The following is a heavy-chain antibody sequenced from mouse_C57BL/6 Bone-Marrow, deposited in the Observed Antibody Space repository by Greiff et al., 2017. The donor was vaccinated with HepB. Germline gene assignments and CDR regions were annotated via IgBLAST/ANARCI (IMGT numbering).Heavy chain of an antibody. V-gene: IGHV1-52*01. CDR3: AREDWDWYFDV. CDR1: GYTFTSYW. D-gene: IGHD4-1*01. J-gene: IGHJ1*03. Sequence: SGAELVRPGSSVKLSCKASGYTFTSYWMHWVKQRPIQGLEWIGNIDPSDSETHYNQKFKDKATLTVDKSSSTAYMQLSSLTSEDAAVYYCAREDWDWYFDVWGTGTTVTVSS. CDR2: IDPSDSET.